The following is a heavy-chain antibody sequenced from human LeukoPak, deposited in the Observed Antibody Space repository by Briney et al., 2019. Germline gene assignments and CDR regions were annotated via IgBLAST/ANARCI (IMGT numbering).Heavy chain of an antibody. CDR1: GYSISSGYY. D-gene: IGHD2-21*01. V-gene: IGHV4-38-2*01. CDR3: ARVVVVIAPDAFDI. J-gene: IGHJ3*02. Sequence: PSETLSLTCAVSGYSISSGYYWGWIRQPPGKGLEWIGRIYHSGSTYYNPSLKSRVTISVDTSKNQFSLKLSSVTAADTAVYYCARVVVVIAPDAFDIWGQGTMVTVSS. CDR2: IYHSGST.